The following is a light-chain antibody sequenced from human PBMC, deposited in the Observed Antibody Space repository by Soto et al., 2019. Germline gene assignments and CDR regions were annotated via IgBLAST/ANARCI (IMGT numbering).Light chain of an antibody. CDR2: GAS. Sequence: EIVLTQSPGTLSLSPGERATPSCRASQSVSSTYLAWYQHKPGQAPRLLIYGASSRATGIPDRFSGSGSGTDFTLTISRLEPEDFAVYYCQQYGNSPYNFGQGTKLEIK. CDR1: QSVSSTY. V-gene: IGKV3-20*01. CDR3: QQYGNSPYN. J-gene: IGKJ2*01.